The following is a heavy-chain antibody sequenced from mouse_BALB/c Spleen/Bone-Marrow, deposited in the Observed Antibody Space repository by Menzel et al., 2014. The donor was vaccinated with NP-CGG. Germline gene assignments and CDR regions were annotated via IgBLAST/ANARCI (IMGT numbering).Heavy chain of an antibody. Sequence: EVQLVESGGGLVKPGGSLKLSCAASGFTFSDFYMYWVRQTPEKRLEWVATISYGGSYIYHPDSVKGRFTISRDDAKNNLYLQMSSLKSEDTAMYYCARDRGVQGYAMDYWGQGTSVTVSS. D-gene: IGHD2-14*01. V-gene: IGHV5-4*02. J-gene: IGHJ4*01. CDR1: GFTFSDFY. CDR2: ISYGGSYI. CDR3: ARDRGVQGYAMDY.